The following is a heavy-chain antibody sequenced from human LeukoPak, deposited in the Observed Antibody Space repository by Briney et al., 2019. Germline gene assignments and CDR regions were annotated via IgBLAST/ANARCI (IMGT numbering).Heavy chain of an antibody. CDR1: GGSISSGSYF. Sequence: PSETLSLTCTVSGGSISSGSYFWIWIRQPPGMGLEWIGEINHSGSSSYNPSLKSRVTISVDTSKNQFSLKPNSVTAADTSVYYCARGRITGDRPVTFWFDPWGQGTLVTVSS. CDR3: ARGRITGDRPVTFWFDP. V-gene: IGHV4-39*07. J-gene: IGHJ5*02. CDR2: INHSGSS. D-gene: IGHD7-27*01.